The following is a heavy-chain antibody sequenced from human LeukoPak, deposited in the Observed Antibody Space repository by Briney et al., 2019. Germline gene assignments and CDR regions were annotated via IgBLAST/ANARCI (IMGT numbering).Heavy chain of an antibody. CDR1: GYAFTSYY. CDR3: ARTYSSSDEFDY. J-gene: IGHJ4*02. CDR2: INPSGGST. Sequence: ASVKVSCKASGYAFTSYYIHWVRQAPRQGLEWMGIINPSGGSTTYAQKFQGRVAMTRDTSTSRVYMEVSSLRSEDTAVYYCARTYSSSDEFDYWGQGTLVIVSS. D-gene: IGHD6-13*01. V-gene: IGHV1-46*01.